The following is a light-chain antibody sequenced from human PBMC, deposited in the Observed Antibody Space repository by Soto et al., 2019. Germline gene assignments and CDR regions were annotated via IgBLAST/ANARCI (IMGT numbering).Light chain of an antibody. CDR2: AAS. Sequence: ATQLPQSPSSLSASVGARITITCRASRDIGSVLSWYQQKPGKAPTLLIYAASNLQSGVPSRFRGSRSGTEFTLTVSSLQPEDFATDYCLQDHDDSWTFGQGTKVDIK. CDR3: LQDHDDSWT. V-gene: IGKV1-6*01. J-gene: IGKJ1*01. CDR1: RDIGSV.